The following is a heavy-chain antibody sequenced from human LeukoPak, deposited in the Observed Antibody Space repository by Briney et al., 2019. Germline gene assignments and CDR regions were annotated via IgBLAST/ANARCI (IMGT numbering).Heavy chain of an antibody. CDR1: GFTFTSSA. V-gene: IGHV1-58*02. D-gene: IGHD4-17*01. Sequence: ASVKVSCKASGFTFTSSAMQWLRQARGQRLEWIGWIVVGSGNTNYAQKFQERVTITRDMSTSTAYMELSSLRSEDTAVYYCAALPTVTTGLAFDYWGQGALVTVSS. CDR2: IVVGSGNT. J-gene: IGHJ4*02. CDR3: AALPTVTTGLAFDY.